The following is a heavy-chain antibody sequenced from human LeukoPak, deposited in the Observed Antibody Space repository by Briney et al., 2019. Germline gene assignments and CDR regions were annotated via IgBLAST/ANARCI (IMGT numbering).Heavy chain of an antibody. CDR3: AKEGGVVVPAAFMDV. D-gene: IGHD2-2*01. Sequence: GGSLRLSCAASGFTFSSYSMNWVRQAPGKGLEWVSYISSSSSTIYYADSVKGRFTISRDNAKNSLYLQMNSLRAEDTAVYYCAKEGGVVVPAAFMDVWGKGTTVTVSS. J-gene: IGHJ6*03. CDR1: GFTFSSYS. CDR2: ISSSSSTI. V-gene: IGHV3-48*01.